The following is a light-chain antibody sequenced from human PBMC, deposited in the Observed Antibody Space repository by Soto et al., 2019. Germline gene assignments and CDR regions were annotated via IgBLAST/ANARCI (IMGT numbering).Light chain of an antibody. V-gene: IGLV1-40*01. CDR1: SANSGAGFD. CDR2: AST. CDR3: QSYDTGLTGHVL. Sequence: QSVLTQPPSVSGAPGQRVTISCSGNSANSGAGFDVHWYQQLPGAAPKLLIYASTNRPSGVPDRFSGSKSDTSASLAITGLQIDDESDYYCQSYDTGLTGHVLFGGGTKLTVL. J-gene: IGLJ2*01.